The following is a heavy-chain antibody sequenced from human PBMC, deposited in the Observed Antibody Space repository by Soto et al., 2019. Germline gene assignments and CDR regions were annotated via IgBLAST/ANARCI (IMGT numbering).Heavy chain of an antibody. Sequence: QVQLQESGPGLVKPSETLSLTCTVSGDSISGYNLAWIRQPPGKGLEWIGYFRSGGGTSYNPSLKSRVALSADTSTKQFSLRLSSVTAADTAVYYCVRQGIGVLHGLVDVWGQGTTVTVSS. CDR1: GDSISGYN. CDR2: FRSGGGT. V-gene: IGHV4-59*08. CDR3: VRQGIGVLHGLVDV. D-gene: IGHD3-10*01. J-gene: IGHJ6*02.